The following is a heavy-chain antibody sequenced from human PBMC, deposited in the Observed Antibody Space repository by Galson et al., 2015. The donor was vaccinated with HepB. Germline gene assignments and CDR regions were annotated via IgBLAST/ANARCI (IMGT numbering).Heavy chain of an antibody. J-gene: IGHJ4*02. CDR1: GFTFSSYA. CDR3: AKADRDLRYYYDSSGYYYYFDY. D-gene: IGHD3-22*01. Sequence: SLRLSCAASGFTFSSYAMSWVRQAPGKGLEWVSAISGSGGSTYYADSVKGRFTISRDNSKNTLYLQMNSLIAEDTAVYYCAKADRDLRYYYDSSGYYYYFDYWGQGTLVTVSS. V-gene: IGHV3-23*01. CDR2: ISGSGGST.